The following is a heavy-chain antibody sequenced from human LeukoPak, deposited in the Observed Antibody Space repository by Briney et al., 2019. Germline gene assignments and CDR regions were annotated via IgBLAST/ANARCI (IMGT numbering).Heavy chain of an antibody. Sequence: PGGSLRLSYAASGFTFSTYWMHWVRQAPGKGLVWVSRINSDGSSTTYADSVKGRFTISGDNAKNTLYLQMNSLGAEDTAVYYCATTYYYDKSGYAGYWGQGTLVTVSS. CDR1: GFTFSTYW. D-gene: IGHD3-22*01. CDR3: ATTYYYDKSGYAGY. J-gene: IGHJ4*02. CDR2: INSDGSST. V-gene: IGHV3-74*01.